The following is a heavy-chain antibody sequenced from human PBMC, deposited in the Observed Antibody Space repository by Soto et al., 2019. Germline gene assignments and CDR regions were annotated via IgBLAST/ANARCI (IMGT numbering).Heavy chain of an antibody. V-gene: IGHV3-43*01. J-gene: IGHJ4*02. CDR3: AKGTRGNSPELDF. CDR1: GFTFDDYT. CDR2: ISWDGDSA. Sequence: GALRLSCAASGFTFDDYTMHWVRQTPGKGLEWVSLISWDGDSAYYADSVRGRFTISRDNSKNSLFLQMNNVRAEDAALYFCAKGTRGNSPELDFWGQGTLVTVSS. D-gene: IGHD1-1*01.